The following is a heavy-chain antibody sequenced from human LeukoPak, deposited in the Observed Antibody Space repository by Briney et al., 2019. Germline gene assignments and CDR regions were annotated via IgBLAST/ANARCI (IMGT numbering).Heavy chain of an antibody. Sequence: GGSLRLSCAASRFTFSTYSMNWVRQAPGKGLEWVSSISSSSYIYYADSVKGRFTISRDNAKNSLYLQMNSLRAEDTAVYYCARTPYSSSWDLGYWGQGTLVTVSS. J-gene: IGHJ4*02. V-gene: IGHV3-21*01. CDR1: RFTFSTYS. CDR2: ISSSSYI. CDR3: ARTPYSSSWDLGY. D-gene: IGHD6-13*01.